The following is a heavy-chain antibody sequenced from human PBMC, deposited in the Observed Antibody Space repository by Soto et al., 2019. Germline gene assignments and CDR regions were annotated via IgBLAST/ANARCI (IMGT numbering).Heavy chain of an antibody. D-gene: IGHD1-26*01. J-gene: IGHJ6*02. CDR1: DDTIRSDY. CDR2: ISYTGST. V-gene: IGHV4-59*01. Sequence: SETLSLTCSVSDDTIRSDYWNWIRQPPGERLEWIGYISYTGSTNYNPSLRSRVTMSLDTSKNQFSLNLISVTAADTAVYYCAGDWGYSGSHRYYYGMDVWGQGTTVTVSS. CDR3: AGDWGYSGSHRYYYGMDV.